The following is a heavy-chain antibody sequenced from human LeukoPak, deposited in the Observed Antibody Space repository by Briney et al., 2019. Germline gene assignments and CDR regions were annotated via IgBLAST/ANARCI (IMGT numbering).Heavy chain of an antibody. CDR3: ARLPNYYFDY. CDR2: ISGNGNII. J-gene: IGHJ4*02. D-gene: IGHD5-24*01. V-gene: IGHV3-11*01. Sequence: GGSLRLSCAASVFTFSDYYMSWIRQDPGKGLEWVSYISGNGNIIYYADSVKGRSTISRDNAKNTLFLQMNSLRAEDTALYYCARLPNYYFDYWDQGTLVTVSS. CDR1: VFTFSDYY.